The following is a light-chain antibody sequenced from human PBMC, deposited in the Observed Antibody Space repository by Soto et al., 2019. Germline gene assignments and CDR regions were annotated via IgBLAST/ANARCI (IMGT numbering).Light chain of an antibody. CDR1: SSNIGTNT. Sequence: LTEPQQACRNPGQRLNISFSGSSSNIGTNTVNWYLELPGTAPKLLIYNNNKRPSGVPERFSGSKSGTSASLAISGLQSEDEANYYCATWDDSLNGFYLFGSGTKV. J-gene: IGLJ1*01. V-gene: IGLV1-44*01. CDR2: NNN. CDR3: ATWDDSLNGFYL.